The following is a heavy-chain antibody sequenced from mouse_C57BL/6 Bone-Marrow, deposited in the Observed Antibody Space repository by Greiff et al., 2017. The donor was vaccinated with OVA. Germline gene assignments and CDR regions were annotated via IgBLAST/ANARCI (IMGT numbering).Heavy chain of an antibody. CDR3: ARGYYGSSYLWYFDV. Sequence: QVQLQQSGAELVKPGASVKMSCKASGYTFTTYPIEWMKQTHGKSLEWIGNFHPYNDDTKYNEKFKGKATLTVEKSSSTVYLELSRLTSDDSAVYYCARGYYGSSYLWYFDVWGTGTTVTVSS. CDR1: GYTFTTYP. CDR2: FHPYNDDT. D-gene: IGHD1-1*01. V-gene: IGHV1-47*01. J-gene: IGHJ1*03.